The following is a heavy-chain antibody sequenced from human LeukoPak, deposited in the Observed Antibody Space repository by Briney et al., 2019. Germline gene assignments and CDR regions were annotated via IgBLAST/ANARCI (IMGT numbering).Heavy chain of an antibody. V-gene: IGHV3-23*01. CDR3: AKVSWSGSYYP. J-gene: IGHJ5*02. Sequence: GGSLRLSCAASGFTFSSYAMSWVRQAPGRGLEWVSGISGSGGSTYYADSVKGRFTISRDNSKNTLYLQMNSLRAEDTAVYYCAKVSWSGSYYPWGQGTLVTVSS. CDR1: GFTFSSYA. D-gene: IGHD1-26*01. CDR2: ISGSGGST.